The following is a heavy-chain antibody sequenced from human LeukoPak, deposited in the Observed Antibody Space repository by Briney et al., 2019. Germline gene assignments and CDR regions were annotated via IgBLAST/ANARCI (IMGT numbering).Heavy chain of an antibody. J-gene: IGHJ4*02. CDR3: AKDTGAYQLLHVFDY. D-gene: IGHD2-2*01. CDR1: GFTFDDYA. Sequence: PGRSLRLSCAASGFTFDDYAMHWVRQAPVKDLEWVSGISWNSGSIGYADSVKGRFTISRDNAKNSLYLQMNSLRAEDTALYYCAKDTGAYQLLHVFDYWGQGTLVTVSS. CDR2: ISWNSGSI. V-gene: IGHV3-9*01.